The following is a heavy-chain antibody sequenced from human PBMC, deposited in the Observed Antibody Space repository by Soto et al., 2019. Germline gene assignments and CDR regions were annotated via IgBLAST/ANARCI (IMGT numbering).Heavy chain of an antibody. J-gene: IGHJ3*02. Sequence: PSETLSLTCTVSGGSISSYYLSWIRQPPGKGLEWIGYIYYSGSTNYNPSLKSRVTISVDTSKNQFSLKLSSVTAADTAVYYCARDGSTVTDDAFDIWGQGTMVTVSS. CDR3: ARDGSTVTDDAFDI. D-gene: IGHD4-17*01. CDR2: IYYSGST. CDR1: GGSISSYY. V-gene: IGHV4-59*01.